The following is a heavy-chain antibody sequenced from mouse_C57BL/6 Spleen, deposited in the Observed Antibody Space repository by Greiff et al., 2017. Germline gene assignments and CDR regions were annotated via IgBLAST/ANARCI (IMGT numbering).Heavy chain of an antibody. J-gene: IGHJ2*01. V-gene: IGHV1-19*01. CDR1: GYTFTDYY. CDR3: ARQPYYYSNYRDY. CDR2: INPYNGGT. D-gene: IGHD2-5*01. Sequence: EVQLQQSGPVLVKPGASVKMSCKASGYTFTDYYMNWVKQSHGKSLEWIGVINPYNGGTSYNQKFKGKATLTVDKSSSTAYMELNSLTSEDSAVYYCARQPYYYSNYRDYWGKGTTLTVSS.